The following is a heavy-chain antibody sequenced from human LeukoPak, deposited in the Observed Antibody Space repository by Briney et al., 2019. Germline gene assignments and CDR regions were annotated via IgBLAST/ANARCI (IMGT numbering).Heavy chain of an antibody. D-gene: IGHD6-13*01. J-gene: IGHJ1*01. V-gene: IGHV6-1*01. CDR3: ARGAAAAGTEYFQH. Sequence: QTLSLTCAISGDSVSSNSAAWNWIRQSPSRGLEWLGRTYYRSKWYNDYAVSVKSRITINPDTSKNQFSLQLNSVTPEDTAVYYCARGAAAAGTEYFQHWGQGTLVTVSS. CDR1: GDSVSSNSAA. CDR2: TYYRSKWYN.